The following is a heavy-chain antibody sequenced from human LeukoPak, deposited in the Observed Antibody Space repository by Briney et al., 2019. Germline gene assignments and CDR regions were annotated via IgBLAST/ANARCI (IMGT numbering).Heavy chain of an antibody. CDR2: ISWNSGSI. J-gene: IGHJ4*02. CDR3: AKDKSRRYFDY. V-gene: IGHV3-9*01. CDR1: GFTFDDYA. Sequence: GGSLRLSCAASGFTFDDYAMHWVRQAPGKGLEWVSGISWNSGSIGYADSVKGRFTISRDNAKNSLYLQMNSLRAEDTALYYCAKDKSRRYFDYWGQGTLVTVSS. D-gene: IGHD6-6*01.